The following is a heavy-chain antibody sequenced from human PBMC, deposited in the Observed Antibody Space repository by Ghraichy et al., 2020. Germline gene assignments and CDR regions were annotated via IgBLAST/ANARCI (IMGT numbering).Heavy chain of an antibody. CDR3: AGSIGDVSARYLDY. Sequence: AGSLRLSCAIGGFTFSSCSMNWVRQAPGKGLEWVSYISSSSVTKYYADSVNGRFTISRDNAKSLLFLQMNSLTAEDTAIYYCAGSIGDVSARYLDYWGQGTLVTVPS. V-gene: IGHV3-48*01. D-gene: IGHD3-3*01. CDR1: GFTFSSCS. J-gene: IGHJ4*02. CDR2: ISSSSVTK.